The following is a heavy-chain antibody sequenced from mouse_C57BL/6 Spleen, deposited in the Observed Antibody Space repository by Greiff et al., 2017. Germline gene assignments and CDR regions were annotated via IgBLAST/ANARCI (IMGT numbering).Heavy chain of an antibody. D-gene: IGHD2-2*01. V-gene: IGHV5-9*01. CDR2: ISGGGGNT. Sequence: EVMLVESGGGLVKPGGSLKLSCAASGFTFSSYTMSWVRQTPEKRLEWVATISGGGGNTYYPDSVKGRFTISRDNAKNTLYLQMSSLRSEDTALYYCARQGIYYGYDGYFGYWGQGTTLTVSS. CDR3: ARQGIYYGYDGYFGY. CDR1: GFTFSSYT. J-gene: IGHJ2*01.